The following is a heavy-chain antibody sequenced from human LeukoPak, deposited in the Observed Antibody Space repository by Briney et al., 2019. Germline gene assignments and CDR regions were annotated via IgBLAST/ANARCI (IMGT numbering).Heavy chain of an antibody. CDR2: ISYDGGDK. J-gene: IGHJ4*02. CDR3: VKEGVEYSYSYGDY. CDR1: AFTFSSYG. V-gene: IGHV3-30*18. D-gene: IGHD3-16*01. Sequence: GGSLRLSCAASAFTFSSYGMSWVRQAPGKGLEWVALISYDGGDKYYAESMKGRITISRDNAENTLYLQMNNLRPDDTAFYFCVKEGVEYSYSYGDYWGQGTLVTVSS.